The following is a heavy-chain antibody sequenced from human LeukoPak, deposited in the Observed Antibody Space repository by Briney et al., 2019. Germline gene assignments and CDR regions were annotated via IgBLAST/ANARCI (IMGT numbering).Heavy chain of an antibody. CDR2: IKQDGSEK. V-gene: IGHV3-7*01. D-gene: IGHD3-3*01. CDR3: AKDQIDYYFDY. J-gene: IGHJ4*02. Sequence: GSLRLSCAASGFTFSTYWMTWVRQAPGKGLEWVANIKQDGSEKYYVDSVKGRFTISRDNSKNTLYLQMNSLRAEDTAVYYCAKDQIDYYFDYWGQGTLVTVSS. CDR1: GFTFSTYW.